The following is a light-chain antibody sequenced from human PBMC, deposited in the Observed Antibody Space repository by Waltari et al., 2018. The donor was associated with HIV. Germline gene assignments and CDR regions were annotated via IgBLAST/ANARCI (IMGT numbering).Light chain of an antibody. Sequence: QSALTQPPSASGSPGQSVTLSCTGTSSDVGGYNYVSWYQQHPGKAPKLMIYEVSQRPSGVPDRFSGSKSGNTASLTVSGLQAEDEANYYCSSFAGTNDVIFGGGTKLTVL. CDR3: SSFAGTNDVI. V-gene: IGLV2-8*01. J-gene: IGLJ2*01. CDR2: EVS. CDR1: SSDVGGYNY.